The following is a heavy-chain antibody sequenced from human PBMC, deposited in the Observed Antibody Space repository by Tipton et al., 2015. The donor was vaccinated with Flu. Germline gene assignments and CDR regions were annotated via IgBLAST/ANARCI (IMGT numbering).Heavy chain of an antibody. J-gene: IGHJ4*02. D-gene: IGHD1-1*01. Sequence: SLRLSCTASGFPFSSYSMNWVRQAPGKGLEWVASISRSRTYIYYADSVEGRFTISRDDARNSVYLQMNSLRADDTAVYYCVYWTGDYWGQGTLVTVSS. V-gene: IGHV3-21*01. CDR1: GFPFSSYS. CDR2: ISRSRTYI. CDR3: VYWTGDY.